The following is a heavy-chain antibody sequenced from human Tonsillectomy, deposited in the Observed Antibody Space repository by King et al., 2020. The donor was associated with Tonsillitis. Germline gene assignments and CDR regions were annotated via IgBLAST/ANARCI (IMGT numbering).Heavy chain of an antibody. CDR2: IYYSGST. Sequence: QLQESGPGLVKPSQTLSLTCTVSGGSISSGDYYWSWIRQPPGKGLDWIGYIYYSGSTYYNPSLNSRVTISVDKSKNQFSLKLSSVTAADTAVYYCARVSGGRGDWYFDLWGRGTLVTVSS. D-gene: IGHD3-16*01. CDR1: GGSISSGDYY. V-gene: IGHV4-30-4*01. CDR3: ARVSGGRGDWYFDL. J-gene: IGHJ2*01.